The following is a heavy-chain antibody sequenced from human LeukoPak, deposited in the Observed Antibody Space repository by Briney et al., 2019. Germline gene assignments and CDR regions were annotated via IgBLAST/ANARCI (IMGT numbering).Heavy chain of an antibody. D-gene: IGHD4-23*01. V-gene: IGHV1-69*01. J-gene: IGHJ3*02. CDR2: IIPIFGTT. CDR1: GFTFSNYT. Sequence: PGGSLRLSCAASGFTFSNYTMHGVRQAPGQGLEWMGGIIPIFGTTNYAQKFQGRVTITADESTSTAYMELSSLRSEDTAVYYCARPKDTVVNGAFDIWGQGAMVTVSS. CDR3: ARPKDTVVNGAFDI.